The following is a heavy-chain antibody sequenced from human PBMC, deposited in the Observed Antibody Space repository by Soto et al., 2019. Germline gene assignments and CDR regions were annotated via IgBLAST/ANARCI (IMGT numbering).Heavy chain of an antibody. CDR1: GGCISSIPYY. V-gene: IGHV4-39*01. CDR2: INYSGSI. CDR3: SRRAQEGFDP. Sequence: QLQLQESGPGLVKTSETLSLTCTVSGGCISSIPYYWGWIRQPPGKGLEWIGSINYSGSIYYNPSLKSRLTLSVDTSKNQFSLRVTSVTGAETALYYCSRRAQEGFDPWGQGTLVTVSS. J-gene: IGHJ5*02.